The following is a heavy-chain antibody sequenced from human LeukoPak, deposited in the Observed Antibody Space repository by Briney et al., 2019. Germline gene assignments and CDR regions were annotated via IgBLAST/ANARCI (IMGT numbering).Heavy chain of an antibody. V-gene: IGHV3-7*01. CDR1: GFTVSSYW. Sequence: GGSLRLSCAASGFTVSSYWMSWVRQAPGKGLEWVANIRQDGSDKYYVDSVKGRFTISRDNAKNSLYLQMNSLRDEDTAVFYCASGSGHWGQGTLVTVSS. CDR3: ASGSGH. CDR2: IRQDGSDK. D-gene: IGHD2-2*03. J-gene: IGHJ4*02.